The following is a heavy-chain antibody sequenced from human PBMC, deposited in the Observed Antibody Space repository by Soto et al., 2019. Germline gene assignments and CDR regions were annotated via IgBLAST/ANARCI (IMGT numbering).Heavy chain of an antibody. CDR3: ARVVDSRSWFDY. J-gene: IGHJ4*02. Sequence: SETLSLTCTVSGGSISSYYWSWIRQPPGEGLEWIGYIYYSGSTNYNPSLKSRVTISVDTSKNQFSLKLSSVTAADTAVYYCARVVDSRSWFDYWGQGTLVTVSS. D-gene: IGHD6-13*01. CDR1: GGSISSYY. CDR2: IYYSGST. V-gene: IGHV4-59*01.